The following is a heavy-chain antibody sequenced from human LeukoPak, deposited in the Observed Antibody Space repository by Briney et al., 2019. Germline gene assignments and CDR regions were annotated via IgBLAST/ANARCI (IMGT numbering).Heavy chain of an antibody. CDR3: ARLDIVANDAFDI. Sequence: SETLSLTCTVSGGSISSSSYYWGWIRQPPGKGLEWIGSIYYSGSTYYNPSLKSRVTISVDTSTNQFSLKLSSVTAADTAVYYCARLDIVANDAFDIWGQGTMVTVSS. CDR2: IYYSGST. V-gene: IGHV4-39*01. J-gene: IGHJ3*02. D-gene: IGHD5-12*01. CDR1: GGSISSSSYY.